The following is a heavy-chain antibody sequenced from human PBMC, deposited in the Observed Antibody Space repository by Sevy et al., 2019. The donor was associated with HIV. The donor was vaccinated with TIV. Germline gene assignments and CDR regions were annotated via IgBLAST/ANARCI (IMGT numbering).Heavy chain of an antibody. CDR3: SRARATAVTPEYYFDY. J-gene: IGHJ4*02. D-gene: IGHD2-15*01. CDR1: GFTFDDYA. CDR2: ITRNSYEAYGGTR. Sequence: GGSLRLSCTASGFTFDDYAMSWFRQAPGKGLEWVAFITRNSYEAYGGTREYAASVKGRFTISRDDSKSIAYLQMNSLKTEDTAMYYCSRARATAVTPEYYFDYWGQGTLVTVSS. V-gene: IGHV3-49*03.